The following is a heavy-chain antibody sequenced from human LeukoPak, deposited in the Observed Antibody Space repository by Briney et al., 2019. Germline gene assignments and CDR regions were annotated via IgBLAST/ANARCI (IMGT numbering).Heavy chain of an antibody. CDR3: ARNLRYSGSHWFDP. V-gene: IGHV4-59*01. D-gene: IGHD5-18*01. Sequence: PSETLSLTCTVSGVSMDSYYWSWIRQPPGKGLEWIGYLYHSGSANYNPSLKSRVTISVATSKNQFYLKLSSMAAADTAFYYCARNLRYSGSHWFDPWGQGTLVTVSS. J-gene: IGHJ5*02. CDR2: LYHSGSA. CDR1: GVSMDSYY.